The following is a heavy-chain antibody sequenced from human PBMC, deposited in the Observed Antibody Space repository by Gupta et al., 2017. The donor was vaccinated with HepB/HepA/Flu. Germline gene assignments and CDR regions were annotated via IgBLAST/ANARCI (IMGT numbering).Heavy chain of an antibody. CDR1: GYRFTSYG. CDR2: INPYNGNT. Sequence: QVQLVQSGPEVNKPGASVKVSCKASGYRFTSYGISGVRQAPGQGLEWMGWINPYNGNTKYVEKFRDRVTMTADISTDTVYMELMSLRSDDTAVYYCARDPQFDPWGQGTLVSVSS. J-gene: IGHJ5*02. CDR3: ARDPQFDP. V-gene: IGHV1-18*01.